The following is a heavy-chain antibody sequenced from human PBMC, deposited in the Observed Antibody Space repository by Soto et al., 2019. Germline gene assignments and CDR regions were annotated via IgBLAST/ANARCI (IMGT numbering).Heavy chain of an antibody. V-gene: IGHV3-23*01. D-gene: IGHD6-19*01. CDR1: GFTFSTYA. Sequence: PGGSLRLSCAASGFTFSTYAMSWVRQAPGKGLEWVSVISGSGTSIAYADSVKGRFTISRDNSKNTLYLQMNSLRAEDTAVYYCAKFYSSGSYLYDYWGQGTLVTVSS. CDR3: AKFYSSGSYLYDY. CDR2: ISGSGTSI. J-gene: IGHJ4*02.